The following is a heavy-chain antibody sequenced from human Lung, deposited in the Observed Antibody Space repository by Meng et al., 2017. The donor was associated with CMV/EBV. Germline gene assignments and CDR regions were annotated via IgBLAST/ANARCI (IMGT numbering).Heavy chain of an antibody. V-gene: IGHV1-69*05. D-gene: IGHD2-2*03. CDR1: GTFSSYA. CDR3: ARGGGYCSSTSCYYFDY. J-gene: IGHJ4*02. CDR2: IIPIFGTA. Sequence: GTFSSYALRWVRQAPGQGLEWMGGIIPIFGTANSAQKFQGRVTITTDESTSTAYMELSSLRSEDTAVYYCARGGGYCSSTSCYYFDYWGQGTLVTVSS.